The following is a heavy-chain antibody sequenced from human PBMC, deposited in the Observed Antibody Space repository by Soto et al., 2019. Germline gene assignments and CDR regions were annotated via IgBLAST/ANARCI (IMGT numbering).Heavy chain of an antibody. Sequence: PGGSLRLSCAASGFTFSYYWMHWVRQAPGRGLVWVARVDKDGNTIYADSVKGRFTISRDNAKNTMYLQMNSLRAEDTAVYYSYGYWGQGTLVTVSS. D-gene: IGHD5-18*01. CDR3: YGY. CDR1: GFTFSYYW. V-gene: IGHV3-74*01. CDR2: VDKDGNT. J-gene: IGHJ4*02.